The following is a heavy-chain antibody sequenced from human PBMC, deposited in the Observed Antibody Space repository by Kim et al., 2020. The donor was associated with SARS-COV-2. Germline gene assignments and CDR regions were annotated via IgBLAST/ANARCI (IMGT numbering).Heavy chain of an antibody. CDR3: ARNRQLWSTNNWFDP. Sequence: PSLKSRVPISVDTSKNQFSLKLSSVTAADTAVYYCARNRQLWSTNNWFDPWGQGTLVTVSS. V-gene: IGHV4-34*01. D-gene: IGHD5-18*01. J-gene: IGHJ5*02.